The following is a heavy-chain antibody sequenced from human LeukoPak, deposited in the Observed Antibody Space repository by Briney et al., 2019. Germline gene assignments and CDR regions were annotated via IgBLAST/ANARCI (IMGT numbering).Heavy chain of an antibody. D-gene: IGHD4-23*01. V-gene: IGHV4-39*01. J-gene: IGHJ6*03. CDR3: SRSHDYGGLYFYYYMDV. CDR1: GGSISSRSDY. CDR2: LDSSGST. Sequence: ASETLSLTCTVSGGSISSRSDYWGWIRQTPGKGLEWIGNLDSSGSTYYNPSLKSRVTISVGTSKNQFSLNLRSVTAADTAIYFCSRSHDYGGLYFYYYMDVWGKGTTATVSS.